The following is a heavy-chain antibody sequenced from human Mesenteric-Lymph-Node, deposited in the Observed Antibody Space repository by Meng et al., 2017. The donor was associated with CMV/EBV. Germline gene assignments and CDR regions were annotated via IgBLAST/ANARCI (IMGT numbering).Heavy chain of an antibody. CDR1: GYTFTDYS. CDR3: ARDQSMAASGREDY. J-gene: IGHJ4*02. D-gene: IGHD6-13*01. CDR2: INPNSGDT. V-gene: IGHV1-2*06. Sequence: ASGYTFTDYSMHWVRPAPGHGLDWMGRINPNSGDTDYAQKFQGRVTMTRDTSISTAYMELSSLRSDDTAVYYCARDQSMAASGREDYWGQGTLVTVSS.